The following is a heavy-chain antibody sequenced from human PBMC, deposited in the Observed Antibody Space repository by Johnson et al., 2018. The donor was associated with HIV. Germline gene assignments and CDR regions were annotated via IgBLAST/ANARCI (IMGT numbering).Heavy chain of an antibody. CDR3: ARELKDGDYSRGAFDL. Sequence: QVQLVESGGGVVQPGRSLRLSCAASGFTFSSYAIHWVRQAPGKGLEWVAVISYDGSNKYYADSVKGRFTISRDNSKNTLYLQMNSLRVEDTAVYYCARELKDGDYSRGAFDLWGQGTMVTVTS. J-gene: IGHJ3*01. D-gene: IGHD4-23*01. CDR2: ISYDGSNK. V-gene: IGHV3-30-3*01. CDR1: GFTFSSYA.